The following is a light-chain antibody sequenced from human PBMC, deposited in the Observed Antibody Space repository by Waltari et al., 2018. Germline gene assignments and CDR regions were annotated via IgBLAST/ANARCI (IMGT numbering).Light chain of an antibody. CDR2: GAS. V-gene: IGKV3-20*01. CDR3: QHYVKLPVT. CDR1: QSVGRS. J-gene: IGKJ1*01. Sequence: DIVLTQSPGTLSLSPWERATLSCRASQSVGRSLAWYQQKPGQAPRLLIFGASNRATGVPDRFSGIGSGTDFSLTISRLEPEDLAVYFCQHYVKLPVTFGQGTKVEIK.